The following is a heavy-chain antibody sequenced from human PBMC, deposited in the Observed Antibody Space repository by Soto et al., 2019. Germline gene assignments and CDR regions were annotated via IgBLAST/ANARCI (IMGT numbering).Heavy chain of an antibody. CDR2: INHSGST. CDR1: GGYFSGHY. D-gene: IGHD3-3*01. Sequence: TKSLTYAVYGGYFSGHYWSWIRQKPGKGLEWIGEINHSGSTNYNPSLKSRVTISVDTSKNQFSLKLSSVTAADTAVYYCARGAVARSITIFGVARFDYWVQGTLVTVSS. J-gene: IGHJ4*02. V-gene: IGHV4-34*01. CDR3: ARGAVARSITIFGVARFDY.